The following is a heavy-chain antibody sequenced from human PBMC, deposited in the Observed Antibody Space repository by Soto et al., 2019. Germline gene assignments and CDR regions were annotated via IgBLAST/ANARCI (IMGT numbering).Heavy chain of an antibody. CDR3: ARAPRLSNLDY. D-gene: IGHD2-21*02. Sequence: AAAMVSCTASVYTFTSYAMHWVRQAPGQRLEWMGWINAGNGNTKYSQKFQGRVTITRDTSASTAYMELSSLRSEDTAAYYCARAPRLSNLDYWGQGTLVTVSS. J-gene: IGHJ4*02. CDR1: VYTFTSYA. V-gene: IGHV1-3*01. CDR2: INAGNGNT.